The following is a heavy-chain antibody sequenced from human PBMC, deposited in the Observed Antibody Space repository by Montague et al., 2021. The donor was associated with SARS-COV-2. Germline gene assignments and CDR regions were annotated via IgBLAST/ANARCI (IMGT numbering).Heavy chain of an antibody. CDR2: IYYSGST. J-gene: IGHJ5*02. V-gene: IGHV4-39*01. CDR1: GGSINSSSYY. CDR3: ARQKMGSVTIFGVVMHDRWCDP. Sequence: SETLSLTCTVSGGSINSSSYYWGWIRQPPGKGLEWIGNIYYSGSTYYNPSLKSRVTISVDTSKNQFSLKLSSVTAADTAVYCCARQKMGSVTIFGVVMHDRWCDPGGQGTLVTVPS. D-gene: IGHD3-3*01.